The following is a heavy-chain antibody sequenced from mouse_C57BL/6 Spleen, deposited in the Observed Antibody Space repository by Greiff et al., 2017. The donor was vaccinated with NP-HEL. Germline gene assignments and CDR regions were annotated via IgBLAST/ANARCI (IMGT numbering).Heavy chain of an antibody. Sequence: EVQVVESGGDLVKPGGSLKISCAASGFTFSSNGMSWVRQTPDKRLEWVATISSGGSYTYYPDSVKGRFTISRDNAKNTLYLQMSSLKSEDTAMYYCARRDMGDYDGWFAYWGQGTLVTVSA. CDR3: ARRDMGDYDGWFAY. CDR2: ISSGGSYT. J-gene: IGHJ3*01. CDR1: GFTFSSNG. D-gene: IGHD2-4*01. V-gene: IGHV5-6*01.